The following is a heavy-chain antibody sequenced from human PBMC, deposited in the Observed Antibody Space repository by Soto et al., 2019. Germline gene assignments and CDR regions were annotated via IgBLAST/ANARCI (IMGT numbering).Heavy chain of an antibody. CDR1: GFAFSTYS. CDR2: ISYDGTKT. D-gene: IGHD3-16*01. CDR3: TRGDTSTWGDH. Sequence: QVQLVESGGGVVQPGTSLRLSCVASGFAFSTYSMHWVRQAPDKGLEWVAVISYDGTKTYYADSVRGRFSISRDNSKNTLFLQMSGLRNGDTAIYYCTRGDTSTWGDHWGQGTLLSVSS. V-gene: IGHV3-30-3*01. J-gene: IGHJ4*02.